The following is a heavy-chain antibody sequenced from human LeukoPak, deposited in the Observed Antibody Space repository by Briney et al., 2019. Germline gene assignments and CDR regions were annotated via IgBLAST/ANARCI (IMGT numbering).Heavy chain of an antibody. Sequence: GGSLRLSCAASGFTVSSNYMSWVRQAPGKGLEWVSVIYSGGSTYYADSVKGRFTISRDNSKNTLYLQMNSLRAEDTAVYYCARREGYGEFLGAFDIWGQGTMVTVSS. J-gene: IGHJ3*02. CDR3: ARREGYGEFLGAFDI. CDR2: IYSGGST. CDR1: GFTVSSNY. D-gene: IGHD4-17*01. V-gene: IGHV3-66*02.